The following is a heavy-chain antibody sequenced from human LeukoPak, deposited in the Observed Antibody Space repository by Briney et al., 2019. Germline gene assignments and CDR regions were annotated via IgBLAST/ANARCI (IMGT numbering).Heavy chain of an antibody. J-gene: IGHJ4*02. Sequence: SETLSLTCTVSGGSISSYYWSWIRQPPGKGLEWIGYIYYSGSTNYNPSLKSRVTISVDTSKNQFSLKLSSVTAADTAVYYCARVHSGYDFGNRKYYYFDYWGQGTLVTVSS. CDR3: ARVHSGYDFGNRKYYYFDY. D-gene: IGHD5-12*01. V-gene: IGHV4-59*08. CDR1: GGSISSYY. CDR2: IYYSGST.